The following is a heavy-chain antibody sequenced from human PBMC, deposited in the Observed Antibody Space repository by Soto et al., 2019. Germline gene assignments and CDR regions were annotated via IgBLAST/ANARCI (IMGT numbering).Heavy chain of an antibody. Sequence: SETLSLTCAVSGGSISSGGYSWSWIRQPPGKGLEWIGYIYHSGSTYYNPSLKSRVTISVDRSKNQFSLKLSSVTAADTAVYYCARGDYYDSSGYHNAFDIWGQGTMVTVSS. J-gene: IGHJ3*02. D-gene: IGHD3-22*01. CDR2: IYHSGST. CDR3: ARGDYYDSSGYHNAFDI. V-gene: IGHV4-30-2*01. CDR1: GGSISSGGYS.